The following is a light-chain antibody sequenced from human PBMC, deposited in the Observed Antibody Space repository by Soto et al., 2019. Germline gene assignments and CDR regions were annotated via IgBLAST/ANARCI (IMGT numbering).Light chain of an antibody. Sequence: QSVLTQPPSASGTPGQRVTISCSGSSSNIESNYVYWYQQLPGTAPRLLIYKNNQRPSGVPDRFSGSESGTSASLAISGLRSEDEADYYCAAWDDSLSGPLFGGGTKLTVL. CDR3: AAWDDSLSGPL. CDR2: KNN. J-gene: IGLJ2*01. V-gene: IGLV1-47*01. CDR1: SSNIESNY.